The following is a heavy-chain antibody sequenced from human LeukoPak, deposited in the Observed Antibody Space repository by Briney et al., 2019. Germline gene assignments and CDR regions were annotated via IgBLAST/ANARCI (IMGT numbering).Heavy chain of an antibody. J-gene: IGHJ3*02. CDR3: ARLYWGLGAFDI. CDR2: IYHNEST. Sequence: ASETLSLTCAVSGYSITTGYHWAWIRQTPGKGLEWFGSIYHNESTYYNPSLKSRVTMSADTSKNHFSLKLSSVTAADTAVYYCARLYWGLGAFDIWGQGTMVTVSS. D-gene: IGHD3-16*01. V-gene: IGHV4-38-2*01. CDR1: GYSITTGYH.